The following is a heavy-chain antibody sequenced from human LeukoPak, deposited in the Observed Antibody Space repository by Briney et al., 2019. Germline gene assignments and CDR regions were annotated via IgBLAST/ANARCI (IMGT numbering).Heavy chain of an antibody. CDR1: GFTFSGYW. D-gene: IGHD4/OR15-4a*01. CDR2: INPDGSQT. Sequence: GGSLRLSCVGSGFTFSGYWMNWVRQAPGKGLQWVALINPDGSQTVYGDSVKGRFTISRDNAENSLYLQMSSLRAEDTALYYCARDLGYGALDPWGQGTLVTVSS. CDR3: ARDLGYGALDP. J-gene: IGHJ5*02. V-gene: IGHV3-7*01.